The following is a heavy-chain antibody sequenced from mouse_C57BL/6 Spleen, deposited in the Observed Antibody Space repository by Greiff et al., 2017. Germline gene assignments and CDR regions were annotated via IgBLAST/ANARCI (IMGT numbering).Heavy chain of an antibody. CDR3: TRSFYYYGSSPLDC. Sequence: VQLQQSGTVLARPGASVKMSCKTSGYTFTSYWMHWVKQRPGQGLEWIGAIYPGNSDTSYNQKFKGKAKLTAVTSASTAYMELSSLTNEDSAVYYCTRSFYYYGSSPLDCWGQGTTLTVSS. D-gene: IGHD1-1*01. J-gene: IGHJ2*01. CDR2: IYPGNSDT. V-gene: IGHV1-5*01. CDR1: GYTFTSYW.